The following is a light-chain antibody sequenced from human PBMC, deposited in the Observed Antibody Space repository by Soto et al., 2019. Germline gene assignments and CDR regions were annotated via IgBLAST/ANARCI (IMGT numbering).Light chain of an antibody. CDR2: GTF. CDR1: QSVSSN. V-gene: IGKV3-15*01. J-gene: IGKJ2*01. Sequence: EIVMTQSPATLSVSPGERATLSCRASQSVSSNLAWYQQKPGQAPRLLIYGTFTRATGIPARFSGSGSGTELTLTISSLQSQDFAVYYCQQYNNCPLYTFGQGTKLEIK. CDR3: QQYNNCPLYT.